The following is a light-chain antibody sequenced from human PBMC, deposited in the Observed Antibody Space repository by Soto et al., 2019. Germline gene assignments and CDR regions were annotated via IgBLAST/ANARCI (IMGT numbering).Light chain of an antibody. V-gene: IGKV3-15*01. CDR3: QHYVTWPLT. Sequence: EIVMTQSPATLSVSAGACGTLXWRASRGIGDTSAWYQQKPRQTPRLLIYDTSIGAAGVTARFSGSRSGAEFTITISSLKSEDFAVYYCQHYVTWPLTFGGGTKVDIK. CDR1: RGIGDT. CDR2: DTS. J-gene: IGKJ4*01.